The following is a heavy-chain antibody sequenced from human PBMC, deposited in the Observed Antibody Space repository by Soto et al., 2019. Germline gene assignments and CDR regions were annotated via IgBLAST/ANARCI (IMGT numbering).Heavy chain of an antibody. Sequence: PSETLSLTCTVSGGSISSGGYYWSWIRQHPGKGLEWIGYIYYSGSTYYNPSLKSRVTISVDTSKNQFSLKLSSVTAADTAVYYRARDLSSGYYRYWGQGTLVTVSS. J-gene: IGHJ4*02. CDR3: ARDLSSGYYRY. CDR2: IYYSGST. D-gene: IGHD3-22*01. CDR1: GGSISSGGYY. V-gene: IGHV4-31*03.